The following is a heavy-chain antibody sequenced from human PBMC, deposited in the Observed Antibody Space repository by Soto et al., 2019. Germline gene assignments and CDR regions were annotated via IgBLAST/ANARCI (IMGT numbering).Heavy chain of an antibody. CDR3: ARDYYYDRSGYTSFGAFDI. V-gene: IGHV3-30-3*01. Sequence: GGSLRLSCAASGFTFSSYAMHWVRQAPGKGLEWVAVISYDGSNTYYADSVKGRFTISRDNSKNTLYLQMNSLRAEDTAVYYCARDYYYDRSGYTSFGAFDIWGQGTMVTVSS. CDR1: GFTFSSYA. J-gene: IGHJ3*02. D-gene: IGHD3-22*01. CDR2: ISYDGSNT.